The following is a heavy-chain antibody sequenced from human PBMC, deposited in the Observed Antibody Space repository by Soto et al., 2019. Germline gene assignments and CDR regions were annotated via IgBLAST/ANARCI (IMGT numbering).Heavy chain of an antibody. CDR2: INAGNGNT. J-gene: IGHJ6*03. D-gene: IGHD3-3*01. CDR1: GYTFTSYA. CDR3: ARAPICDFWSGAGLYYMDF. V-gene: IGHV1-3*01. Sequence: ASVKVSCKASGYTFTSYAMHWVRQAPGQRLEWMGWINAGNGNTKYSQKFQGRVTITRDTSASTAYMELSSLRSEDTAVYYCARAPICDFWSGAGLYYMDFWAQGTSVTVS.